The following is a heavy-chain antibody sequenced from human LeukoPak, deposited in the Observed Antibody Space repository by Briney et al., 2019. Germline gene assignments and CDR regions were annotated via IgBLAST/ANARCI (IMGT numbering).Heavy chain of an antibody. J-gene: IGHJ4*02. CDR3: ARVRTTVTYYFDY. V-gene: IGHV3-7*01. CDR1: GFTFSTYW. CDR2: IKQDGSEK. Sequence: GGSLRLSCAASGFTFSTYWMSWVRQAPGKGLEWVANIKQDGSEKYYVDSVKGRFTISRDSAKNLLYLQMNSLRAEDTAVYYCARVRTTVTYYFDYWGQGTLVTVSS. D-gene: IGHD4-17*01.